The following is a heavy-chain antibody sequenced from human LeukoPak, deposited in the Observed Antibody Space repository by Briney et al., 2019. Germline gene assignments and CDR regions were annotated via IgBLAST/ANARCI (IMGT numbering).Heavy chain of an antibody. J-gene: IGHJ4*02. V-gene: IGHV3-7*01. CDR1: GFTFSSYW. D-gene: IGHD3-16*01. CDR2: IKQDGSEK. CDR3: ARNSARFGGVKDWVY. Sequence: PGGSLRPSCAASGFTFSSYWMSWVRQAPGKGLEWVANIKQDGSEKYYVDSVKGRFTISRDNAKNSLYLQMNSLRAEDTAVYYCARNSARFGGVKDWVYWGQGTLVTVSS.